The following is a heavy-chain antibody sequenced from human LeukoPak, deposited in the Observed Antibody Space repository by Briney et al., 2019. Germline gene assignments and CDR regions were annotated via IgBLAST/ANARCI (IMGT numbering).Heavy chain of an antibody. Sequence: PGGSLRLSCAASGFTFSGSTMNWVRQAPGKGLEWVANIKQDGSEKYYVDSVKGRFTISRDNAKNSLYLQMNSLRAEDTAVYYCARDLAYWGQGTLVTVSS. V-gene: IGHV3-7*04. CDR1: GFTFSGST. CDR3: ARDLAY. J-gene: IGHJ4*02. CDR2: IKQDGSEK. D-gene: IGHD3-16*01.